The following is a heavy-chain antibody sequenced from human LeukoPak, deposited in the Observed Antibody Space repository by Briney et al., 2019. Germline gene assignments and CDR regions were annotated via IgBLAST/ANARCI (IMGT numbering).Heavy chain of an antibody. CDR2: ISGSGGTT. CDR1: GFTFSSYG. CDR3: AKGRWRGSYYTFDY. J-gene: IGHJ4*02. V-gene: IGHV3-23*01. D-gene: IGHD1-26*01. Sequence: GGSLRLSCAASGFTFSSYGMHWVRQAPGKGLEGVSGISGSGGTTDYGDSVKGRFTISRDNSKNTLILQMNSLIGEDTAIYYCAKGRWRGSYYTFDYWGQGALVTVSS.